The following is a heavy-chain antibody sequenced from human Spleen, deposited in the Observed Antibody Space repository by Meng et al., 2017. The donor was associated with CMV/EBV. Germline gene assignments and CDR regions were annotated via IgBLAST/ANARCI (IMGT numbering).Heavy chain of an antibody. V-gene: IGHV4-39*07. D-gene: IGHD6-6*01. J-gene: IGHJ4*02. Sequence: QLQLQESGPGLVKPSETLSLTWTVSGGSISSSSYYWGWIRQPPGKGLEWIGSIYTSGSTNYNPSLKSRVTMSVDTSKNQFSLKLSSVTAADTAVYYCARDLWSSSGSDYWGQGTLVTVSS. CDR2: IYTSGST. CDR1: GGSISSSSYY. CDR3: ARDLWSSSGSDY.